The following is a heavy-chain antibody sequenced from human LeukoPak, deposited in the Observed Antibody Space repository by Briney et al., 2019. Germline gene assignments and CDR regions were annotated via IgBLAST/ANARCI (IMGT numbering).Heavy chain of an antibody. V-gene: IGHV5-51*01. D-gene: IGHD3-10*01. CDR3: ARRRVGAMVRGVIIHDAFDI. CDR2: IYPGHSDT. J-gene: IGHJ3*02. Sequence: GESLKISCKGSGYSFTSYWIGWVRQMPGKGLAWMGMIYPGHSDTRYSPSFQGQVTISADKSISTAYLQWSSLKASDTAMYYCARRRVGAMVRGVIIHDAFDIWGQGTMVTVSS. CDR1: GYSFTSYW.